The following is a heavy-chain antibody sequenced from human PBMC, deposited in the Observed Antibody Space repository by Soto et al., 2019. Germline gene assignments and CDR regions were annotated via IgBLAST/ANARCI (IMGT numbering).Heavy chain of an antibody. Sequence: QVQLVQSGAEVKEPGSSVRVSCKASGGTFDNFIMNWVRQTPGQGLEWMGGIVPMLGTPTYAEKFKGRVTISATGSTSTMYMEVTSLRSEVTAISYCARNGTYTSSLTPCSGMDVWGQGTTVTVSS. D-gene: IGHD3-16*01. V-gene: IGHV1-69*01. J-gene: IGHJ6*02. CDR2: IVPMLGTP. CDR1: GGTFDNFI. CDR3: ARNGTYTSSLTPCSGMDV.